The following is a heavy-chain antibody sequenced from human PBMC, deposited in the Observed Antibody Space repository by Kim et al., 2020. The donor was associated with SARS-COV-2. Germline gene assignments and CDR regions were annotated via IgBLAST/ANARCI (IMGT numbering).Heavy chain of an antibody. Sequence: ADSVKGRVAISRDIGKDTVYLQMSSLRVEDTAVYYCARYWNFALDIWGQGTLVTVSS. V-gene: IGHV3-74*01. J-gene: IGHJ3*02. CDR3: ARYWNFALDI. D-gene: IGHD1-7*01.